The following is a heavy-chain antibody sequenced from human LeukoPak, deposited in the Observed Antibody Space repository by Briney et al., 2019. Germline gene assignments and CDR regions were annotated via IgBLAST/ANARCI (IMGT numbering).Heavy chain of an antibody. D-gene: IGHD2-2*01. J-gene: IGHJ5*02. CDR2: IRSKANSYAT. CDR3: TRPAANNWFDP. Sequence: PGGSLRLSCAASVFTFSGSAMHWVRQASGKGLEWVGRIRSKANSYATAYAASVKGRFTISRDDSKNTAYLQMNSLKTEDTAVYYCTRPAANNWFDPWGQGTLVTVSS. V-gene: IGHV3-73*01. CDR1: VFTFSGSA.